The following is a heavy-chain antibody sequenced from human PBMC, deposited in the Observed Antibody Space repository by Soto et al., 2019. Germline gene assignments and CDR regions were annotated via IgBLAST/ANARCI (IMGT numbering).Heavy chain of an antibody. Sequence: EVQLLESGGGLVQPGGSLRLSCAASGFTFSSYAMSWVRQAPGKGLEWVSAISGSGGSTYYADSVKGRFTISRDNSKNTLYLQMNSPRAEDTAVYYCAKKKRGSTGPAPFDYWGQGTLVTVSS. J-gene: IGHJ4*02. D-gene: IGHD1-1*01. CDR2: ISGSGGST. V-gene: IGHV3-23*01. CDR3: AKKKRGSTGPAPFDY. CDR1: GFTFSSYA.